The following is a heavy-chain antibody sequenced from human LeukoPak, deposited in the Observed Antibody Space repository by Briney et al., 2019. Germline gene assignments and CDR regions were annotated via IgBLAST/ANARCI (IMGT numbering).Heavy chain of an antibody. CDR1: GFTFSSYS. D-gene: IGHD1-14*01. CDR2: ISSSSSYI. Sequence: PGGSLRLSCAASGFTFSSYSMNWVRQAPGKGLEWVSSISSSSSYIYYADSVKGRFTISRDNAKNSLYLQMNSLRAEDTAVYYCARVSQSSTGPPLAAHFDYWGQGTLVTVSS. V-gene: IGHV3-21*01. J-gene: IGHJ4*02. CDR3: ARVSQSSTGPPLAAHFDY.